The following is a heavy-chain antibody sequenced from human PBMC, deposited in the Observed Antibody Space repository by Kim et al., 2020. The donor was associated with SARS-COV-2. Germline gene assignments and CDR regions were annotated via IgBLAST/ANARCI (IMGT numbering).Heavy chain of an antibody. CDR1: GDSVSSNGAA. D-gene: IGHD3-9*01. CDR3: AREMGWDYDILTGQGIGLYYYGMDV. V-gene: IGHV6-1*01. CDR2: TYYRSKWFD. J-gene: IGHJ6*02. Sequence: SQTLSLTCAISGDSVSSNGAAWNWIRQSPSRGLEWLGRTYYRSKWFDDYAVSVKSRITINPDTAKNQFSLQLNSVTPEDTAVYFCAREMGWDYDILTGQGIGLYYYGMDVWGQGTTVIVSS.